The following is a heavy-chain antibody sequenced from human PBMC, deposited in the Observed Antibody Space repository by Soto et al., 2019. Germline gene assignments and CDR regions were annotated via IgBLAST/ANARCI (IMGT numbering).Heavy chain of an antibody. CDR3: TRHMDGSGSYYNLNWFDP. D-gene: IGHD3-10*01. J-gene: IGHJ5*02. V-gene: IGHV3-73*01. CDR2: IRSKANSYAT. Sequence: PGGSLRLSCAASGFTFSGSAMHWVRQASGKGLEWVGRIRSKANSYATAYAASVKGRFTISRDDSKNTAYLQMNSLKTEDTAVYYCTRHMDGSGSYYNLNWFDPWGQGTLVTVSS. CDR1: GFTFSGSA.